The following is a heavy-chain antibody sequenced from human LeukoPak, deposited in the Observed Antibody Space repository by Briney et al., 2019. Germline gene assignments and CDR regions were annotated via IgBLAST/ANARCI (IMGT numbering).Heavy chain of an antibody. Sequence: GRSLRLSCAASGFTFDDYAMHWVRHAPGKGLEWVSGISWNSGSIGYADSVKGRLTISKDNAKKPLYLQMNSLRAEDTALYYCAKEETIIGQYYYGMDVWGQGTTVTVSS. J-gene: IGHJ6*02. CDR3: AKEETIIGQYYYGMDV. CDR1: GFTFDDYA. D-gene: IGHD3-3*01. V-gene: IGHV3-9*01. CDR2: ISWNSGSI.